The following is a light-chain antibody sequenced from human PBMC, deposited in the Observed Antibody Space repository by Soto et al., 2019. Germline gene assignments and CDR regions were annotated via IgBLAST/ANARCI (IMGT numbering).Light chain of an antibody. V-gene: IGKV3-20*01. CDR2: GAS. Sequence: EIVLTQSPGTLSLSPGERATLSCRASQTVTSSYLAWYQQKPGQAPRLLIYGASSRATGIPDRFSGSGSVTDFTLTISRLEPEDFAVYYCQHYGISPFTFGPGTNVEFK. CDR3: QHYGISPFT. CDR1: QTVTSSY. J-gene: IGKJ3*01.